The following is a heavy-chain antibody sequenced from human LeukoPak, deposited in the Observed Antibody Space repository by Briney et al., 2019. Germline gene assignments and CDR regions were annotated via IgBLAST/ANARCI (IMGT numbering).Heavy chain of an antibody. CDR1: GFTFSSYD. Sequence: PGGSLRLSCAASGFTFSSYDMHWVRQAPGQGLEWMGWINPNNGGTNYAQKFQGRVTMTRDTSISTAYMELSRLRSDDTAVYYCARGYALYSGRYIDFDYWGQGTLVTVSS. CDR3: ARGYALYSGRYIDFDY. J-gene: IGHJ4*02. D-gene: IGHD1-26*01. V-gene: IGHV1-2*02. CDR2: INPNNGGT.